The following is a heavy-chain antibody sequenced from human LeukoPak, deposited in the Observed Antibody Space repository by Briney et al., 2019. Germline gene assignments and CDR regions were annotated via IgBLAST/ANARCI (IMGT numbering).Heavy chain of an antibody. CDR1: GGSISSSSYY. CDR2: IYYSGST. CDR3: ARDQKIQLWFFDY. Sequence: KTSETLSLTCTVSGGSISSSSYYWGWIRQPPGKGLEWIGSIYYSGSTYYNPSLKSRVTISVDTSKNQFSLKLSSVTAADTAVYYCARDQKIQLWFFDYWGQGTLVTVSS. D-gene: IGHD5-18*01. J-gene: IGHJ4*02. V-gene: IGHV4-39*07.